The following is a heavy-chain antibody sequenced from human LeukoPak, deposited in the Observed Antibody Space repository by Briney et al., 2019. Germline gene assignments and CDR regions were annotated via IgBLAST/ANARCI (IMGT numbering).Heavy chain of an antibody. Sequence: GRSLRLSCAASGFTFDDYAMHWVRQAPGKGLEWVSGISWNSGSIGYADSVEGRFTISRDNAKNSLYLQMNSLRAEDTALYYCAKSRIAVAATLAPQAINFDYWGQGTLVTVSS. D-gene: IGHD6-19*01. CDR2: ISWNSGSI. CDR3: AKSRIAVAATLAPQAINFDY. V-gene: IGHV3-9*01. CDR1: GFTFDDYA. J-gene: IGHJ4*02.